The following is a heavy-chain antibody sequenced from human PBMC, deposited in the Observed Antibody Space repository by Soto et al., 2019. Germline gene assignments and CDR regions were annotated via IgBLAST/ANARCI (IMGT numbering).Heavy chain of an antibody. V-gene: IGHV3-30*18. CDR1: GFTFSSYG. CDR2: ISYDGSNK. D-gene: IGHD3-10*01. J-gene: IGHJ4*02. Sequence: QVQLVESGGGVVQPGRSLRLSCAASGFTFSSYGMHWVRQAPGKGLEWVAVISYDGSNKYYADSVKGRFTISRDNSKNTLYLQMNSLRAEDTAVYYCAKDLWFGELFIDYWGQGTLVTVSS. CDR3: AKDLWFGELFIDY.